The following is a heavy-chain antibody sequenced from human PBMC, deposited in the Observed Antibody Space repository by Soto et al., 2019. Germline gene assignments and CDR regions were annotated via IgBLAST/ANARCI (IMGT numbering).Heavy chain of an antibody. Sequence: QVQLVESGGGVVQPGRSLRLSCAASGFTFRSYGMHWVRQAPGKGLEWVAVISYDGNYKYYADSVKGRFTISRDNSKNTVYLQMNSLRAEDTAVYYCAKVRLNDYPIFDYWGQGTLVTVSS. CDR2: ISYDGNYK. V-gene: IGHV3-30*18. J-gene: IGHJ4*02. CDR1: GFTFRSYG. CDR3: AKVRLNDYPIFDY. D-gene: IGHD5-12*01.